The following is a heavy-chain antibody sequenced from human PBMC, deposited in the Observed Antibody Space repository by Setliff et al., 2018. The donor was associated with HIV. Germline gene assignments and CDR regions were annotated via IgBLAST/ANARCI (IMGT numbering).Heavy chain of an antibody. J-gene: IGHJ4*02. V-gene: IGHV4-34*01. CDR2: VDHSGRT. CDR3: ARGEFYDF. Sequence: PSETMSLTCAVYGGSFSGYHWNWIRQPPGKGLEWIGEVDHSGRTYYNPSLQTRVTISEDTSKNQFSLRLKSVTAADTVVYYCARGEFYDFWGQGTLVTVSS. CDR1: GGSFSGYH. D-gene: IGHD3-3*01.